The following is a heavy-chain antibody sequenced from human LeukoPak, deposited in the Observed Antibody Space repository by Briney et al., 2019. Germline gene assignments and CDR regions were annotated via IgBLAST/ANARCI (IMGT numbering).Heavy chain of an antibody. D-gene: IGHD3-3*01. Sequence: PSETLSLTCTVSGGSISSYYWSWIRQPPGKGLEWIGYIYYSGSTNYNPSLKSRVTISVDTSKNQFSLKLSSVTAADTAVYYCARNDFWSGYDAFDIWGQGTMVIVSS. CDR3: ARNDFWSGYDAFDI. CDR2: IYYSGST. V-gene: IGHV4-59*01. J-gene: IGHJ3*02. CDR1: GGSISSYY.